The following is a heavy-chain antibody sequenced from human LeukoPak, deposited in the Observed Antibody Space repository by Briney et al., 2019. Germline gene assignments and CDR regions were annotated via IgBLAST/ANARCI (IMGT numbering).Heavy chain of an antibody. CDR2: IIPYIGIA. J-gene: IGHJ6*02. V-gene: IGHV1-69*04. CDR3: ARMARAVYCYYGMDV. Sequence: SVKVSCKASGCTFSSYAISWVRQAPGQGLEWMGRIIPYIGIANYAQKFQGRVTITADKSTSTAYMELSSLRSEDTAVYYCARMARAVYCYYGMDVWGQGTTVTVSS. CDR1: GCTFSSYA. D-gene: IGHD5-24*01.